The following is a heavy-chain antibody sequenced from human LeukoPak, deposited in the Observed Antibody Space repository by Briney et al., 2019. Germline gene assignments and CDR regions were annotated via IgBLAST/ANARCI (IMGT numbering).Heavy chain of an antibody. J-gene: IGHJ4*02. D-gene: IGHD2-2*01. V-gene: IGHV3-43*01. CDR1: KFTFDDYT. CDR3: VHDLCTSTSCWSSYDY. CDR2: ISWNGAAT. Sequence: PGGSLRLSCAASKFTFDDYTMHWVRQAPGKGLEWVSLISWNGAATYYADSVKGRFTISRDNSKNSLYLQMNSLRTEDTALYYCVHDLCTSTSCWSSYDYWGQGTLVTGSS.